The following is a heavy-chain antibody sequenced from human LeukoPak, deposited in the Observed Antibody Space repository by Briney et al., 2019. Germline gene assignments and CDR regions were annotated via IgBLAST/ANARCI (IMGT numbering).Heavy chain of an antibody. D-gene: IGHD2-2*01. J-gene: IGHJ3*02. Sequence: GGSLRLSCAASGFTFSSFWMTWVRQAAGEGLEWVANIRQDGSEKYYVDSVEGRFTISRDNAKKSLFLQMSSLRAEDTAVYYCARDMRGDGFDIWGQGTMVTVSS. CDR2: IRQDGSEK. CDR3: ARDMRGDGFDI. V-gene: IGHV3-7*04. CDR1: GFTFSSFW.